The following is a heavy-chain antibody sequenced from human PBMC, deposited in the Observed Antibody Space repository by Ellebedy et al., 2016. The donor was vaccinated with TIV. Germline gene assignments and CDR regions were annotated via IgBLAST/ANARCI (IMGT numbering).Heavy chain of an antibody. Sequence: PGGSLRLSCAASGFTFSSYAMSWVRQAPGKGLEWVSTISGSGGSTYYADSVTGRFTISRDNSKNTLYLQMNSLRAEDTAVYYCAKDYYDSGGYYYGPFHCWGQGTLVTVSS. J-gene: IGHJ4*02. CDR2: ISGSGGST. D-gene: IGHD3-22*01. CDR3: AKDYYDSGGYYYGPFHC. CDR1: GFTFSSYA. V-gene: IGHV3-23*01.